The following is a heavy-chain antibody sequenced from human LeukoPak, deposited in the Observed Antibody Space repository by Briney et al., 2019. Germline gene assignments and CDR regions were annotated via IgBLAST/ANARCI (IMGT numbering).Heavy chain of an antibody. D-gene: IGHD3-3*01. CDR3: ARRYDFWSGYDY. CDR2: MSYDGRQK. CDR1: GFTFSSYA. J-gene: IGHJ4*02. V-gene: IGHV3-30*14. Sequence: PGRSLRLSCVASGFTFSSYAMHWVRQAPGKGLEWVAVMSYDGRQKYYTDSVKGRFTISRDNSKNTLYLQMNSLRAEDTAVYYCARRYDFWSGYDYWGQGTLVTVSS.